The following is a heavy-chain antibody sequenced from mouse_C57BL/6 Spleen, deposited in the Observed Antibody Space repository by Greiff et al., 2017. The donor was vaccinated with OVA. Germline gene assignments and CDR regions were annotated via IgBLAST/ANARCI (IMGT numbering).Heavy chain of an antibody. V-gene: IGHV5-16*01. CDR2: INYDGSST. D-gene: IGHD2-2*01. CDR1: GFTFSDYY. Sequence: LVEPEGGLVQPGSSMKLSCTASGFTFSDYYMAWVRQVPEKGLEWVPNINYDGSSTYYLDSLKSRFIISRDNAKNILYLQMSSLKSEDTATYYCARDAYGYDGLYAMDYWGQGTSVTVSS. J-gene: IGHJ4*01. CDR3: ARDAYGYDGLYAMDY.